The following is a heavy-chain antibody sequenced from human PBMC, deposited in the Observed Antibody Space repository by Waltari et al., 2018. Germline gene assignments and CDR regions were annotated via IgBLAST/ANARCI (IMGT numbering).Heavy chain of an antibody. D-gene: IGHD3-3*01. CDR2: IKQDGSEK. CDR3: ALVKSGYYKDY. J-gene: IGHJ4*02. CDR1: GFTFSSYW. V-gene: IGHV3-7*01. Sequence: EVQLVESGGGLVQPGGSLRLSCAASGFTFSSYWMSWVRQAPGKGLEWVANIKQDGSEKYYVDSVKGRFTISRDNAKNSLYLQMNSLRAEDTAVYYCALVKSGYYKDYWGQGTLVTVSS.